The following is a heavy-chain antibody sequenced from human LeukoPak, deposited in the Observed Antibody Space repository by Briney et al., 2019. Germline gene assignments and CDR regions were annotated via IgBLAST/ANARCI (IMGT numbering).Heavy chain of an antibody. J-gene: IGHJ4*02. CDR1: GFTFDDYA. CDR2: ISWNSGSI. V-gene: IGHV3-9*01. D-gene: IGHD3-22*01. Sequence: GGSLRLSCAASGFTFDDYAMHWVRQAPGKGLEWVSGISWNSGSIGYADSVKGRFTISRDNAKNSLYLQMNSLRAEDTALYYCAKDLLAYYYDSSGYYLGDWGQGTLVTVSS. CDR3: AKDLLAYYYDSSGYYLGD.